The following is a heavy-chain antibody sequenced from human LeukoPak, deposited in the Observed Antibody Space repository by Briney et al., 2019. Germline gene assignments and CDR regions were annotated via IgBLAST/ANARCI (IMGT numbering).Heavy chain of an antibody. V-gene: IGHV4-59*11. Sequence: PSETLSLTCTVSGVSLSGRYWGWLRQPPGKGLEWVGYIYYSGSTNYNPSLKSRVTISLDTSKNQFSLTLSSVTAAETAVYYCARGDRRTAFFDYWGQGTLVTVSS. D-gene: IGHD2-21*02. CDR2: IYYSGST. CDR3: ARGDRRTAFFDY. J-gene: IGHJ4*02. CDR1: GVSLSGRY.